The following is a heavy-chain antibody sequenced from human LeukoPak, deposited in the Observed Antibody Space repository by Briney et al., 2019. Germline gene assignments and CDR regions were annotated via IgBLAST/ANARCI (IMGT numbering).Heavy chain of an antibody. CDR2: ISGMGHDI. CDR3: STGPRSLPY. Sequence: PGGSLRLSCAASEFSVGSNYMTWVRQTPGMGLESLAYISGMGHDIYYADSVKGRFTISRDNAKNSLYLQMNSLRPEDTALYYCSTGPRSLPYWGPGTLVTVSS. CDR1: EFSVGSNY. D-gene: IGHD4-23*01. V-gene: IGHV3-11*01. J-gene: IGHJ4*01.